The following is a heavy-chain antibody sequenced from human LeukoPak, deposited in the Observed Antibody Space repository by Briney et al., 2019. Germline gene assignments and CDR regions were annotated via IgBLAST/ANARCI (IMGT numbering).Heavy chain of an antibody. CDR2: IYYSGST. CDR3: ARTTEGGYTYGYFYYYYMDV. J-gene: IGHJ6*03. V-gene: IGHV4-39*07. CDR1: GDSISGSSDY. Sequence: PSETLSLTCTVSGDSISGSSDYWGWIRQPPGKGPEWIGSIYYSGSTNYNPSLKSRFTISVDTSKNQFSLKLTSVTAADTAVYYCARTTEGGYTYGYFYYYYMDVWGKGTTVTISS. D-gene: IGHD5-18*01.